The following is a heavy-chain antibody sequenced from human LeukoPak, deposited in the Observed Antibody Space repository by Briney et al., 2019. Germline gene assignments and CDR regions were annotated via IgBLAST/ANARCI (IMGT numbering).Heavy chain of an antibody. CDR2: ISAYNGNT. CDR1: GYTFTSYA. Sequence: DSVTLSCKASGYTFTSYAISWVRQAPGQGLEWMGWISAYNGNTNYAQKLQGRVTMTTDTSTSTAYMELRSLRSDDTAVYYCARDYVYSSGHHPWFDPWGQGTLVTVSS. CDR3: ARDYVYSSGHHPWFDP. V-gene: IGHV1-18*01. D-gene: IGHD6-19*01. J-gene: IGHJ5*02.